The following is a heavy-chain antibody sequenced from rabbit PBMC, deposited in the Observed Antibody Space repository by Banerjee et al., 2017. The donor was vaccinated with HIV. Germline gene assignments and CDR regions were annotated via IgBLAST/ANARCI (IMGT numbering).Heavy chain of an antibody. Sequence: GVSFSGSSYMCWVRQAPGKGLEWIACIEGGASSFTYFTSWAKGRFTISKTSSTTVTLQMTSLTAADTATYFCAGDTSSSFSSYGMDLWGQGTLVTVS. D-gene: IGHD1-1*01. J-gene: IGHJ6*01. V-gene: IGHV1S40*01. CDR1: GVSFSGSSY. CDR2: IEGGASSFT. CDR3: AGDTSSSFSSYGMDL.